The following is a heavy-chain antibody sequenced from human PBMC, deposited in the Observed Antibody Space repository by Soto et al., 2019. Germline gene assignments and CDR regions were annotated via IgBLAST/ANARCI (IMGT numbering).Heavy chain of an antibody. CDR1: GYTFTGYY. CDR2: INPNSGGT. Sequence: ASVKVSCKASGYTFTGYYMHWVRQAPGQGLEWMGWINPNSGGTNYAQKFQGRVAMTRDTSISTAYMELSRLRSDDTAVYYCAHGSGSENWFDPWGQGTLVTVSS. J-gene: IGHJ5*02. V-gene: IGHV1-2*02. CDR3: AHGSGSENWFDP. D-gene: IGHD3-10*01.